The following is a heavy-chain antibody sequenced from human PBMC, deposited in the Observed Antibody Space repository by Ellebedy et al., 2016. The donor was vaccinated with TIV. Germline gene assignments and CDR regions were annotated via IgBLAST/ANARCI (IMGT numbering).Heavy chain of an antibody. CDR3: ARVGGFDY. CDR2: INHSGST. CDR1: GGSFSGYY. J-gene: IGHJ4*02. Sequence: MPSETLSLTCAVYGGSFSGYYWSWIRQPPGKGLEWIGEINHSGSTNYNPSLKSRVTISVDTSKNQFSLKLRSVTAADTAVYYCARVGGFDYWGQGTLVTVSS. V-gene: IGHV4-34*01.